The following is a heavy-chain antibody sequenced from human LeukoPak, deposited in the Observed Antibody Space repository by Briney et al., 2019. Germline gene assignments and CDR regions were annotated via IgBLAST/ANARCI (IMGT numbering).Heavy chain of an antibody. D-gene: IGHD2-8*02. CDR1: GYTFTSYG. V-gene: IGHV1-69*13. CDR3: ARDREPGTSASRFDY. J-gene: IGHJ4*02. CDR2: IIPIFGTA. Sequence: GASVKVSCKASGYTFTSYGISWVRQAPGQGLEWMGGIIPIFGTANYAQKFQGRVTITADESTSTGYMELNSLRAEDTAVYYCARDREPGTSASRFDYWGQGTLVTVSS.